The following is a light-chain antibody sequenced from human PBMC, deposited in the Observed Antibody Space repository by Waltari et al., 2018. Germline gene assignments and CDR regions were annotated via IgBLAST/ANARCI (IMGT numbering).Light chain of an antibody. Sequence: VVTQSPGTPSLSPGERATLSCRASQTGGIVAGTHLAWYQQRPGQAPRLLIYAVSTRATGIPDRFTGSGSGTDFTLTINRLEAEDSAVYYCQQYGRSPLTFGGGTKVEIK. J-gene: IGKJ4*01. CDR3: QQYGRSPLT. CDR2: AVS. CDR1: QTGGIVAGTH. V-gene: IGKV3-20*01.